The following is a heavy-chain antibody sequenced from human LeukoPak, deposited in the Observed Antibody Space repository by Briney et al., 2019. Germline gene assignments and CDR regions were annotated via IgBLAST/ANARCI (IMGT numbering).Heavy chain of an antibody. Sequence: PSETLSLTCTVSGGSISSYYWSWIRQPPGKGLEWIGYTYYSGSTNYNPSLKSRVTISVDTSKNQFSLKLSSVTAADTAVYYCARQGEGYSSGHLAIWGQGTLVTVSS. CDR2: TYYSGST. J-gene: IGHJ4*02. CDR1: GGSISSYY. V-gene: IGHV4-59*08. CDR3: ARQGEGYSSGHLAI. D-gene: IGHD6-19*01.